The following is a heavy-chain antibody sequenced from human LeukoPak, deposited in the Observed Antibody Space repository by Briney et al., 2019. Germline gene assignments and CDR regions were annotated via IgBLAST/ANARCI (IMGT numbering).Heavy chain of an antibody. CDR1: GGTFSSYT. Sequence: SVKVSCKASGGTFSSYTISWVRQAPGQGLEWMGRIIPILGIANYAQKFQGRVTITADKSTSTAYMELSSLRSEDTDVYYCARGTYYDFWSGGKRYYYYYMDVWGKGTTVTVSS. V-gene: IGHV1-69*02. J-gene: IGHJ6*03. CDR3: ARGTYYDFWSGGKRYYYYYMDV. CDR2: IIPILGIA. D-gene: IGHD3-3*01.